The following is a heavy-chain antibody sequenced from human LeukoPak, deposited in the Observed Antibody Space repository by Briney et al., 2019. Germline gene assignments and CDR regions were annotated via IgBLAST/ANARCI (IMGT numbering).Heavy chain of an antibody. CDR2: ISSSSSYT. J-gene: IGHJ4*02. D-gene: IGHD3-22*01. V-gene: IGHV3-11*06. CDR1: GFTFSDYY. CDR3: ASHYDTSGYHYFDF. Sequence: GGSLRLSCAASGFTFSDYYMSWIRQAPGKGLEWVSYISSSSSYTNYADSVKGRFTISRDNSKNTLYLQMNSLRAEDTAVYSCASHYDTSGYHYFDFWGQGTLVTVSS.